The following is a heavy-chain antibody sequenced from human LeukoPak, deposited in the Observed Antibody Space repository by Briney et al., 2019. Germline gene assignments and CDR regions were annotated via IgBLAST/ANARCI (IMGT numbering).Heavy chain of an antibody. CDR3: ATYGGYSESAFDI. CDR2: INPSGDST. D-gene: IGHD4-23*01. Sequence: ASVKVSCKASGYTFSNYYLHWVRQAPGQGLEWMGIINPSGDSTSYAQKFQGRVTMTKDTSTSTVYMELSSLRSEDTAVYYCATYGGYSESAFDIWGQGTMVTVSS. V-gene: IGHV1-46*01. CDR1: GYTFSNYY. J-gene: IGHJ3*02.